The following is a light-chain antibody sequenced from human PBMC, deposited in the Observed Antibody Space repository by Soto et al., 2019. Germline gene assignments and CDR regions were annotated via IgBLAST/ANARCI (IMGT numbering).Light chain of an antibody. J-gene: IGLJ2*01. CDR1: SSDVGGYNH. CDR2: DVN. V-gene: IGLV2-14*01. Sequence: QSALTQPASVSGSPGQSITISCTGTSSDVGGYNHVSWYQQLPGKAPKVMIYDVNKRPSGVSNRFSGSKSGATASLTISGLQAEDEAEYYCSSYTSSSARILFGGGTKLTVL. CDR3: SSYTSSSARIL.